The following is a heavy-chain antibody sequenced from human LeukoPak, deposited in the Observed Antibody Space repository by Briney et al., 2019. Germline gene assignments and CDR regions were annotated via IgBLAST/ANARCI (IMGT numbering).Heavy chain of an antibody. CDR3: ARRYPAAAAAGTGNSVDP. Sequence: PSETLSLTCTVSGYSITSGYYWGWIRQPPGKGLEWIGSIYHSGSTHYNPSLNSRVTMSVDTSKNQFSLKLSSVTAADTAVYYCARRYPAAAAAGTGNSVDPWGQGTLVTVSS. D-gene: IGHD6-13*01. CDR1: GYSITSGYY. V-gene: IGHV4-38-2*02. CDR2: IYHSGST. J-gene: IGHJ5*02.